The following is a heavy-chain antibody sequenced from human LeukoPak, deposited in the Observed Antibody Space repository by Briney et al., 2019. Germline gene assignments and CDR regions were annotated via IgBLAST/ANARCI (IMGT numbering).Heavy chain of an antibody. J-gene: IGHJ4*02. CDR1: GGTFSSYA. D-gene: IGHD3-10*01. CDR2: IIPIFGTA. CDR3: ARETNAYYYGSGSSN. Sequence: GASVKVSCKASGGTFSSYAISWVRQAPGQGLEWMGGIIPIFGTANYAQKFQGRVTITADKSTSTAYMELSSLRSEDTAVYYGARETNAYYYGSGSSNWGQGTLVTVSS. V-gene: IGHV1-69*06.